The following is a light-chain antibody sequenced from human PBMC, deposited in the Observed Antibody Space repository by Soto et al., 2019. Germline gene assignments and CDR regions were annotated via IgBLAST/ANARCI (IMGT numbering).Light chain of an antibody. V-gene: IGKV3-15*01. Sequence: EIVLTHSPGTLSLSPCERATLSFSASQSVDGSYLAWYQQKPGQAPRLLIYGASTRATGVPARFSGSGSGTEFTLTINSLQSEDFALYYCQEYDNWPLWTFGQGTKVDIK. CDR1: QSVDGSY. J-gene: IGKJ1*01. CDR3: QEYDNWPLWT. CDR2: GAS.